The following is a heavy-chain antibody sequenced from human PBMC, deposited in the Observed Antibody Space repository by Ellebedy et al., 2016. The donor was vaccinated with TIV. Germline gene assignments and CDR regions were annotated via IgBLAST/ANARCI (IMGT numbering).Heavy chain of an antibody. D-gene: IGHD6-19*01. Sequence: GSLRLXXAVYGGSFSGYYWSWIRQPPGKGLEWIGEINHSGSTNYNPSLKSRVTISVDTSKNQFSLKLSSVTAADTAVYYCATEWLGIDYWGQGTLVTVSS. J-gene: IGHJ4*02. CDR3: ATEWLGIDY. CDR2: INHSGST. V-gene: IGHV4-34*01. CDR1: GGSFSGYY.